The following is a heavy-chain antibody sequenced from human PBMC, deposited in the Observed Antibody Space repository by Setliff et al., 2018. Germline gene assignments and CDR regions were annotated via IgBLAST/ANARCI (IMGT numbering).Heavy chain of an antibody. V-gene: IGHV4-39*07. D-gene: IGHD5-12*01. CDR3: MRGPDGYTYQGAFDI. J-gene: IGHJ3*02. Sequence: PSETLSLTCTVSGGSISSSSYYWGWVRLPPGKGLEWIGEINHSGSTNYNPSLKSRVTISVDTSKNQFSLKLSSVTTADTAVYYCMRGPDGYTYQGAFDIWGQGTMVTVSS. CDR1: GGSISSSSYY. CDR2: INHSGST.